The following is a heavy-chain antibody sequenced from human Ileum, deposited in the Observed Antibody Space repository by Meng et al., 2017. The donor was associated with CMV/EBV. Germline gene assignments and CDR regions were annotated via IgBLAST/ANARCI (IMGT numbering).Heavy chain of an antibody. J-gene: IGHJ4*02. Sequence: GGSLRLSCAASGFTFSSYGMHWVRQAPGKGLEWVAVIWYDGSNKYYADSVKGRFTISRDNSKNTLYLQMNSLRAEDTAVYYCARPSKGYDFWSGYPDYWGQGTLVTVSS. CDR1: GFTFSSYG. D-gene: IGHD3-3*01. CDR3: ARPSKGYDFWSGYPDY. CDR2: IWYDGSNK. V-gene: IGHV3-33*01.